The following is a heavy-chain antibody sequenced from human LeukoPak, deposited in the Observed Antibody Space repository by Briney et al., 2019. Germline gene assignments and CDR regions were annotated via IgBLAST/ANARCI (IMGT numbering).Heavy chain of an antibody. Sequence: PGGSLRLSCAASGFMFSSYAMYWVRQPPGKGLEWVAVISSDGNNKYYADSVKGRFTISRDNSKNTLYLQMNSLRAEDTAVYYCARERLRFLEWLLGVSNFDIWGQGTMVTVSS. CDR3: ARERLRFLEWLLGVSNFDI. J-gene: IGHJ3*02. D-gene: IGHD3-3*01. CDR1: GFMFSSYA. V-gene: IGHV3-30-3*01. CDR2: ISSDGNNK.